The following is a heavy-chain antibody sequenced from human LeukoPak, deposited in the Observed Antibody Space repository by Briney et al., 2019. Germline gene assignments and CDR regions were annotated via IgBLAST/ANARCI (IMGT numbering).Heavy chain of an antibody. D-gene: IGHD6-13*01. CDR3: AKGHSSSWYPLEDY. CDR2: ISETGTDT. V-gene: IGHV3-43*02. CDR1: GFTFHNYA. J-gene: IGHJ4*02. Sequence: GGSLRLSCAASGFTFHNYAMHWVRQAPGKGLEWVSLISETGTDTYYSDSVKGRFTISRDNSKNSLYLQMNGLRTEDTALYYCAKGHSSSWYPLEDYWGQGTLVTVSS.